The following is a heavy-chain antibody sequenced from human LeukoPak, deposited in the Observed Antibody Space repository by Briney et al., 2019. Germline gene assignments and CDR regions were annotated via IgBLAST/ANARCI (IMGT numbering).Heavy chain of an antibody. CDR2: IYSGGST. CDR3: ARDSPFGFY. D-gene: IGHD3-10*01. J-gene: IGHJ4*02. V-gene: IGHV3-66*01. CDR1: GFTVSNNY. Sequence: PGGSLRLSCVVSGFTVSNNYMSWVRQAPRKGLEWVSLIYSGGSTYYADSVKGRFIISRDNAKNSLYLQMNSLRAEDTAVYYCARDSPFGFYWGQGTLVTVSS.